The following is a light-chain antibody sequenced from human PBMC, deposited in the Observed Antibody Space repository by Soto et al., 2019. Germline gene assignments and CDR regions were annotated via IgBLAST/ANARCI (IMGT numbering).Light chain of an antibody. CDR1: QSVSSSY. CDR2: GAS. Sequence: EIVWTQSPGTLSLSPGERATLSCRASQSVSSSYLAWYQQKPGQAPRLLSYGASSRATGIPDRFSGSGSGTDFTLTISRLEPEDFAVYYCQQYGSSPRTFGQGTKVEIK. J-gene: IGKJ1*01. CDR3: QQYGSSPRT. V-gene: IGKV3-20*01.